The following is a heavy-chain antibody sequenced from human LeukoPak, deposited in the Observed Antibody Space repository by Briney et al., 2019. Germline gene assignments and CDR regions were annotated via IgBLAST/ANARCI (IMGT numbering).Heavy chain of an antibody. D-gene: IGHD3-22*01. J-gene: IGHJ3*01. Sequence: PGGSLRLSCAASGFTFSRYAMHWVRQAPGKGLEWVAITSYDGGNKFYTDSVKGRFTISRDNSKNTLYLQMNTLRPEDTAVYYCTRDHIISTSDAFDVWGQGTVVTVSS. CDR1: GFTFSRYA. CDR2: TSYDGGNK. CDR3: TRDHIISTSDAFDV. V-gene: IGHV3-30-3*01.